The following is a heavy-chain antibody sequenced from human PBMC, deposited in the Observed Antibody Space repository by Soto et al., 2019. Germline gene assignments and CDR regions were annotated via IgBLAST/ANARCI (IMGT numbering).Heavy chain of an antibody. CDR2: ISAYNGNT. J-gene: IGHJ6*02. V-gene: IGHV1-18*04. Sequence: GASVKVSCKASGYTFTNYGISWVRQAPGQGLEWMGWISAYNGNTNYAQNLQGRVTMTTDTSTSTAYMELRSLRSDDTAVYYCARDEDSSGWSTYYYYGMDVWGQGTTVTVSS. CDR3: ARDEDSSGWSTYYYYGMDV. D-gene: IGHD6-19*01. CDR1: GYTFTNYG.